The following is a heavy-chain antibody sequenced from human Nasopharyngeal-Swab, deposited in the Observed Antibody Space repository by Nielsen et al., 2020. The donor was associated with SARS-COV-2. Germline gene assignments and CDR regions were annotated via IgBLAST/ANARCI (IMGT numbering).Heavy chain of an antibody. J-gene: IGHJ2*01. CDR3: AKSRGKYSPLSRYFDL. CDR1: GFTFDDFA. D-gene: IGHD6-6*01. CDR2: IGGTGDET. Sequence: LSLTCAASGFTFDDFAVNWVRQAPGKGLEWVSLIGGTGDETKYADSVRGRFTVSRDNSKNSLYLQMNSLRTEDTALYYCAKSRGKYSPLSRYFDLWGRGTLVTVSS. V-gene: IGHV3-43*02.